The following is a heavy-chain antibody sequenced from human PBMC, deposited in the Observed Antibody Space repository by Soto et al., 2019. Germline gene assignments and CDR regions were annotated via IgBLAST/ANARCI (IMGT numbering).Heavy chain of an antibody. Sequence: QVQLVQSGAEVKKPGSSVKVSCKASGCTFSSYTISWVRQAPGQGLEWMGRIIPILGIANYAQKCQGRVTITADKSTRTAYVERRSLGSDDTAVYYCEGISKREACTDIDHLGQGTLVTVSS. V-gene: IGHV1-69*02. D-gene: IGHD2-8*01. CDR1: GCTFSSYT. CDR3: EGISKREACTDIDH. J-gene: IGHJ4*02. CDR2: IIPILGIA.